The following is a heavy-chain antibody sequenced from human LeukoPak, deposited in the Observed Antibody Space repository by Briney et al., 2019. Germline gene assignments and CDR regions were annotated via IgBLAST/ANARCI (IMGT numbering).Heavy chain of an antibody. CDR1: GGSISSSSYY. J-gene: IGHJ4*02. D-gene: IGHD3-22*01. CDR2: IYYSGST. Sequence: SETLSLTCTVSGGSISSSSYYWGWIRQPPGKGLEWIGSIYYSGSTYYNPSLKSRVTISVDTSKNQFSLKLSSVTAADTAVYYCARDLLYYDSSGYTKLRDYWGQGTLVTVSS. CDR3: ARDLLYYDSSGYTKLRDY. V-gene: IGHV4-39*07.